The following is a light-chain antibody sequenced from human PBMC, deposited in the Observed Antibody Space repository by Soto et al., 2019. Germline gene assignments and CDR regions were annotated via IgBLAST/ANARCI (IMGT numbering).Light chain of an antibody. V-gene: IGKV3-20*01. CDR3: QQYGSLYT. CDR1: QSVSNSY. Sequence: EVVLTQSPNTLSLSPGERATLSCRASQSVSNSYLAWYQQKPGQAPRLLISRASNRATGIPDRFSGSGSETDFTLTITRLEPEDFAVYYCQQYGSLYTFGQGTKLEI. J-gene: IGKJ2*01. CDR2: RAS.